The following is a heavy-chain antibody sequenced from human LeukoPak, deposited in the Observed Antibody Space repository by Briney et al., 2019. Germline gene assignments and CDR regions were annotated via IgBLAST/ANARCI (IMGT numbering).Heavy chain of an antibody. J-gene: IGHJ4*01. V-gene: IGHV1-46*01. CDR3: ARSTDYYDSGLDF. CDR2: INPRGGST. Sequence: ASVKVSCKASGYTFATYYIHWVRQAPGQGLEWMGVINPRGGSTTFAQRFQGRLTMARDTSTSTVYMELSSLRSEDTAVYYCARSTDYYDSGLDFWGHGTLVTVSS. D-gene: IGHD3-22*01. CDR1: GYTFATYY.